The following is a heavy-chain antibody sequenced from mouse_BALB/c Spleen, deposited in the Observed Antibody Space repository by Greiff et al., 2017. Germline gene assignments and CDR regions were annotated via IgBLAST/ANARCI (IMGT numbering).Heavy chain of an antibody. V-gene: IGHV14-4*02. CDR1: GFNINDYY. Sequence: EVQLQQSGAELVRSGASVKLSCTASGFNINDYYMHWVKQRPEQGLEWIGWIDPENGDTEYAPKFQGKATMTADTSSNTAYLQFSSLTSEDTAVYYCNALNYDYDVVWGFAYWGQGTLVTVSA. D-gene: IGHD2-4*01. CDR2: IDPENGDT. CDR3: NALNYDYDVVWGFAY. J-gene: IGHJ3*01.